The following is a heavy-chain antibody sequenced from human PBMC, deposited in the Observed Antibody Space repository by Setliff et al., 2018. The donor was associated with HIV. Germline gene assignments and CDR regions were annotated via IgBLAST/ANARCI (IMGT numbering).Heavy chain of an antibody. V-gene: IGHV4-59*08. D-gene: IGHD3-10*01. CDR1: GGSFSGYY. CDR2: IYYSGST. J-gene: IGHJ4*02. CDR3: ARGRDKYGPIDY. Sequence: PSETLSLTCAVYGGSFSGYYWSWIRQPPGKGLEWIGYIYYSGSTNYNPSLKSRVTISVDTSKNQFSLKLSSVTAADTAVYYCARGRDKYGPIDYWGQGTLVTVSS.